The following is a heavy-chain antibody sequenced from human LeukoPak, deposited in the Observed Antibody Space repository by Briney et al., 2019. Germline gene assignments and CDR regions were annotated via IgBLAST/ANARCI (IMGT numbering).Heavy chain of an antibody. CDR1: GFTFSSYS. V-gene: IGHV3-21*01. CDR2: INSNIRST. D-gene: IGHD1-1*01. Sequence: KSGGSLRLSCAASGFTFSSYSMNWVRQAPGKGLEWVSSINSNIRSTYYADSVKGRFTISRDNAKNSLHLQMDSLRAEDTAVYYCTRALSSDNWFASHWGQGTLVTVSS. CDR3: TRALSSDNWFASH. J-gene: IGHJ4*02.